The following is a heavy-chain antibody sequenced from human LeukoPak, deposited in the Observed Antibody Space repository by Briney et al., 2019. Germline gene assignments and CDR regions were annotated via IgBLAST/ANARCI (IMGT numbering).Heavy chain of an antibody. J-gene: IGHJ4*02. Sequence: GGSLRLSCEVSGSSVNNKRMSWVRQAPGKGLEWVSVIYDEDNTHYADSVKGRFTISRDNSKNTLFLQMNSLRADDTAVYYCARGGAVTRYASAPDHWGQGTLVTVSS. D-gene: IGHD4-17*01. CDR3: ARGGAVTRYASAPDH. V-gene: IGHV3-53*01. CDR2: IYDEDNT. CDR1: GSSVNNKR.